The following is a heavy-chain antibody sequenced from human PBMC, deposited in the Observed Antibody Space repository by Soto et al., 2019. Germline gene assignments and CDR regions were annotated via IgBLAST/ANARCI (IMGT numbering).Heavy chain of an antibody. J-gene: IGHJ6*02. V-gene: IGHV1-2*02. Sequence: AQLVQSGTEVKKPGASVKVSCKASGYPFTGPYIYWVRQAPGQGLEWMGWINPSSGGTEFAEKFQGRVTVTRDTSIRTVFLELNSLTSDDTGVYFCARDFRTYSHGVDVWGQGTAVTVSS. CDR2: INPSSGGT. D-gene: IGHD4-4*01. CDR1: GYPFTGPY. CDR3: ARDFRTYSHGVDV.